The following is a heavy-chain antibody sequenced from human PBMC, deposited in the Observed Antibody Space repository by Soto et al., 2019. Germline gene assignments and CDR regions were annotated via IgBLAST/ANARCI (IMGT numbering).Heavy chain of an antibody. CDR3: ARDAGYSSSWTGFYYFDY. CDR2: IYYSGST. V-gene: IGHV4-31*03. Sequence: KPSETLSLTCTVSGGSISSGGYYWSWIRQHPGKGLEWIGYIYYSGSTYYNPSLKSRVTISVDTSKNQFSLKLSSVTAADTAVYYCARDAGYSSSWTGFYYFDYWGQGTLVTVSS. J-gene: IGHJ4*02. D-gene: IGHD6-13*01. CDR1: GGSISSGGYY.